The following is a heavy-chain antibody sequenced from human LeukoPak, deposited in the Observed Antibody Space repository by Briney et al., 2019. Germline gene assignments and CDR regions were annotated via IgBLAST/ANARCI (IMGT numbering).Heavy chain of an antibody. J-gene: IGHJ4*02. CDR1: GGSISSGGYY. CDR3: ANGLGVPPDY. Sequence: SETLSLTCTVSGGSISSGGYYWIWIRQHPGKGLEWIGYIYYSGSTYYNPSLKSPVTISVDTSNNQFSLKLSSVPAAVTAVYYCANGLGVPPDYWGQGTLVTVSS. CDR2: IYYSGST. V-gene: IGHV4-31*01. D-gene: IGHD3-10*01.